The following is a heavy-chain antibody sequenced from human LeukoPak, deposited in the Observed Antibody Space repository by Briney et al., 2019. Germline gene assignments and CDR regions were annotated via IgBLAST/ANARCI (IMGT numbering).Heavy chain of an antibody. CDR2: IYYSGST. CDR3: ARAWGSGYYSFDY. D-gene: IGHD3-22*01. Sequence: SETLSLTCTVSGGSISSGSYYWSWIRQPPGKGLEWIGYIYYSGSTNYNPSLKSRVTISVDTSKNQFSLKLSSVTAADTAVYYCARAWGSGYYSFDYWGQGTLVTVSS. V-gene: IGHV4-61*01. J-gene: IGHJ4*02. CDR1: GGSISSGSYY.